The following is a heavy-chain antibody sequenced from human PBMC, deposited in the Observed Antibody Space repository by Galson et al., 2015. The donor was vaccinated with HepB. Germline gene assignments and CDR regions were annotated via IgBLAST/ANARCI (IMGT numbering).Heavy chain of an antibody. CDR2: ISYDGSNK. D-gene: IGHD5-18*01. CDR1: GFTFSSYA. V-gene: IGHV3-30-3*01. CDR3: ARAYSYGDKLDY. J-gene: IGHJ4*02. Sequence: SLRLSCAASGFTFSSYAVHWVRQAPGKGLGWVAVISYDGSNKYYADSVKGRFTISRDNSKNTLYLQMNSLRAEDTAVYYCARAYSYGDKLDYWGQGTLVTVSS.